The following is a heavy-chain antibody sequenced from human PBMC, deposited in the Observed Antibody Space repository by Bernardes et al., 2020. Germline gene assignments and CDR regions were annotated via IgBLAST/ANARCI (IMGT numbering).Heavy chain of an antibody. J-gene: IGHJ4*02. CDR1: GGSFSGYY. CDR3: ATGGWLFLRSLDY. CDR2: INHSGST. Sequence: SETLSLTCAVYGGSFSGYYWSWIRQPPGKGLEWIGEINHSGSTNYNPSLKSRVTISVDTSKNQFSLKLSSVTAADTAVYYCATGGWLFLRSLDYWGQGTLVTVSS. D-gene: IGHD3-22*01. V-gene: IGHV4-34*01.